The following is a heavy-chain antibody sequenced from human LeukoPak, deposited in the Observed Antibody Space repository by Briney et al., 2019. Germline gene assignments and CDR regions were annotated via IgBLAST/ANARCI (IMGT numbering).Heavy chain of an antibody. J-gene: IGHJ4*02. Sequence: GGSLRHSCAASGFIFSHYGMHWVRQAPGKGLEWVAVIQNDASTENFADSVKGRFTISRDNSKNTVFLQMNSLRVEDTAVYYCARELSQIVWGGLDYGGQGTLVSVSS. CDR2: IQNDASTE. CDR1: GFIFSHYG. CDR3: ARELSQIVWGGLDY. D-gene: IGHD2-21*01. V-gene: IGHV3-33*05.